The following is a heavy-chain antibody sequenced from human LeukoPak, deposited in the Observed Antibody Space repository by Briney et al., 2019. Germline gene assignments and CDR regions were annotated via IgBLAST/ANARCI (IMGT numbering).Heavy chain of an antibody. Sequence: SETLSLTCTVSGYSISSGYYWGWIRQPPGQGLEWIGSIYHSGSTYYNPSLKSRVTISVDTSKNRFSLKLSSVTAADTAVYYCARDTGIVGATTRRGYYFDYWGQGTLVTVSS. CDR1: GYSISSGYY. CDR2: IYHSGST. V-gene: IGHV4-38-2*02. J-gene: IGHJ4*02. CDR3: ARDTGIVGATTRRGYYFDY. D-gene: IGHD1-26*01.